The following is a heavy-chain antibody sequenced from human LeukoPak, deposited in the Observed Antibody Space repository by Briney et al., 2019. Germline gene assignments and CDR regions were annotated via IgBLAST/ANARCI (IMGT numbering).Heavy chain of an antibody. CDR1: GFTFNNYG. Sequence: GKSLRLSCAASGFTFNNYGMHWVRQAPGKGLEWVAVISYDGRNIHYPDSVKGRFTISRDISTDTLLLQMDSLRTEDTAVYYCAKGPLRGTAAAIDYWGQGTLVTVSS. J-gene: IGHJ4*02. D-gene: IGHD2-2*01. CDR3: AKGPLRGTAAAIDY. CDR2: ISYDGRNI. V-gene: IGHV3-30*18.